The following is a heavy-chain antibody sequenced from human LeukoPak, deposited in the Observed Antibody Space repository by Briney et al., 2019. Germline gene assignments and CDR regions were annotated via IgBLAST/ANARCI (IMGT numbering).Heavy chain of an antibody. D-gene: IGHD6-6*01. J-gene: IGHJ5*02. Sequence: SVKVSCKPSGYTFTGYYMHWVRHAPGQGLEWMGWITPNSGGTNYAQKFQGRVTMTRDTSISTAYMELSRLRSDDTAVYYCARDAGSEQLVSNWFDPWGQGTLVTVSS. CDR2: ITPNSGGT. CDR3: ARDAGSEQLVSNWFDP. V-gene: IGHV1-2*02. CDR1: GYTFTGYY.